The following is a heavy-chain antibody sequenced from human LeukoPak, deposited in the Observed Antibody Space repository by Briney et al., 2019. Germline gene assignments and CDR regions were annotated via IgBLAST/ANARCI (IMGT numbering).Heavy chain of an antibody. Sequence: GGSLRLSCAASGFTFSSYWMSWVRQAPGKGLEWVANIKQDGSEKYYVDSVKGRFTIPRDNAKNSLYLQMNSLRAEDTAVYYCARDPGYCSGGSCYFDYWGQGTLVTVSS. CDR3: ARDPGYCSGGSCYFDY. V-gene: IGHV3-7*01. CDR2: IKQDGSEK. CDR1: GFTFSSYW. D-gene: IGHD2-15*01. J-gene: IGHJ4*02.